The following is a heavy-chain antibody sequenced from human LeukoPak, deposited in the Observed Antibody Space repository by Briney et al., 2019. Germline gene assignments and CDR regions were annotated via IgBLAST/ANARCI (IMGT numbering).Heavy chain of an antibody. CDR2: IFHTGNT. V-gene: IGHV4-39*07. Sequence: PSETLSLTCAVSGHSISSSDYYWGWIRQPPGKGLEWIGTIFHTGNTYYKSSLKSRVTISVDTSKNQFSLNLSSVTAADTAVYYCARAPYDSSGYYDYWGQGTLVTVSS. J-gene: IGHJ4*02. CDR3: ARAPYDSSGYYDY. CDR1: GHSISSSDYY. D-gene: IGHD3-22*01.